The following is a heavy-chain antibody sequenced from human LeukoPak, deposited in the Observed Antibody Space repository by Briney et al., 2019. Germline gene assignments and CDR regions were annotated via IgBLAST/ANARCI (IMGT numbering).Heavy chain of an antibody. CDR3: ARTQRGNWFDP. Sequence: GGSLRLSCAASDFTVSSNYMSWVRQAPGKGLEWVSSISSSSSYIYYADSVKGRFTISRDNAKNSLYLQMNSLRAEDTAVYYCARTQRGNWFDPWGQGTLVTVSS. J-gene: IGHJ5*02. V-gene: IGHV3-21*01. D-gene: IGHD1-1*01. CDR1: DFTVSSNY. CDR2: ISSSSSYI.